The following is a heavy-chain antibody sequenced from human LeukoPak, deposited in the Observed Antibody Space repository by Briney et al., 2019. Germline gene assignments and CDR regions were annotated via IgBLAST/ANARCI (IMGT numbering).Heavy chain of an antibody. J-gene: IGHJ4*02. V-gene: IGHV4-39*07. Sequence: PSETLSLTCTVSGGSISNSYYYWGWIRQPPGKGLEWIGNIYYSGSTYYNPSLKSRVTISVDTSKNQFSLKLSSVTAADTAVYYCARGGLRPDYWGQGTLVTVSS. CDR2: IYYSGST. D-gene: IGHD5/OR15-5a*01. CDR3: ARGGLRPDY. CDR1: GGSISNSYYY.